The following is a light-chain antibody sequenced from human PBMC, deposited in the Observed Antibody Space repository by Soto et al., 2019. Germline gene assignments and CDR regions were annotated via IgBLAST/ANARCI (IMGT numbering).Light chain of an antibody. CDR1: QSLLHSNGSNH. V-gene: IGKV2-28*01. CDR2: LGS. CDR3: MEALQSPLT. Sequence: DIVMTQSPLSLPVTPGEPASISCRSSQSLLHSNGSNHLDWYLQKPGQSPQLLIYLGSSRASGVPDRFSGSGLGTDFTLKISRVEAEDVGVYYCMEALQSPLTFGGGTKVEIK. J-gene: IGKJ4*01.